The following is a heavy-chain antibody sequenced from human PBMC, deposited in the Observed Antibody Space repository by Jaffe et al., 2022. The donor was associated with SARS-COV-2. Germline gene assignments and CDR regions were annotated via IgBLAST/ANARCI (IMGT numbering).Heavy chain of an antibody. CDR3: ARVWCTNGVCHRRDDAFDI. Sequence: QVQLQESGPGLVKPSQTMSLTCTVSGGSISSGDYYWSWIRQPPGKGLEWIGYIYYSGNTYYNPSLKSRVTISVDTSKNQFSLKLSSVTAADTAVYYCARVWCTNGVCHRRDDAFDIWGQGIMVTVSS. D-gene: IGHD2-8*01. CDR1: GGSISSGDYY. CDR2: IYYSGNT. V-gene: IGHV4-30-4*01. J-gene: IGHJ3*02.